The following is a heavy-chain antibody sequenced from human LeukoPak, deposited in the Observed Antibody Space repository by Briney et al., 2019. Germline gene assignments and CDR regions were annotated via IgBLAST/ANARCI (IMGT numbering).Heavy chain of an antibody. CDR1: GGSFSGYY. V-gene: IGHV4-34*01. J-gene: IGHJ4*02. CDR2: INHSGST. CDR3: ARRGDGYNPTFDY. Sequence: ASETLSLTRAVYGGSFSGYYWSWIRQPPGKGLEWIGEINHSGSTKYNPSLKSRVTISVDTSKNQFSLKLSSVTAADTAVYYCARRGDGYNPTFDYWGQGTLVTVSS. D-gene: IGHD5-24*01.